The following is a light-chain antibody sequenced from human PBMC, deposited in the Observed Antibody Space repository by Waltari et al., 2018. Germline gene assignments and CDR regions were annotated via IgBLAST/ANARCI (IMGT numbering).Light chain of an antibody. V-gene: IGLV1-44*01. CDR3: AAWDDSLNGWV. J-gene: IGLJ3*02. CDR2: NDE. CDR1: SSNIGRNS. Sequence: QSVLTQPPSASGTPGQSVTTACSGSSSNIGRNSVNWYQQLPGSAPKLLVYNDEHRPSGVPDRFSGSKSGTSASLAISGLQSEDEADYYCAAWDDSLNGWVFGGGTKLTVL.